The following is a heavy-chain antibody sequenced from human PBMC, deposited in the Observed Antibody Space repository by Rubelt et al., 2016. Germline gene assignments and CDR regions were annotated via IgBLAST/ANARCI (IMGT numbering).Heavy chain of an antibody. D-gene: IGHD3-3*01. Sequence: VPGKGLEWVSYISGDSSTTHYAASVSGRFTISRDNARNLVFLQVNSLRAEDTAVYYCARGYYSNSFDYWGQGTLVTASS. J-gene: IGHJ4*02. CDR2: ISGDSSTT. V-gene: IGHV3-11*03. CDR3: ARGYYSNSFDY.